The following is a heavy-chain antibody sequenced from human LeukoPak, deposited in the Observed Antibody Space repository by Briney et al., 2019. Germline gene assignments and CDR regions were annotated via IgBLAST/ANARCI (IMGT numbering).Heavy chain of an antibody. D-gene: IGHD4-17*01. J-gene: IGHJ4*02. CDR2: IYYSGST. CDR1: GGSISSSSYY. V-gene: IGHV4-39*07. Sequence: PSETLSLTCTVSGGSISSSSYYWGWIRQPPGKGLEWIGSIYYSGSTYYNPSLKSRVTISVDTSKNQFSLKLSSVTAADTAVYYCARASSYVSYGDYVDYWGQGTLVTVSS. CDR3: ARASSYVSYGDYVDY.